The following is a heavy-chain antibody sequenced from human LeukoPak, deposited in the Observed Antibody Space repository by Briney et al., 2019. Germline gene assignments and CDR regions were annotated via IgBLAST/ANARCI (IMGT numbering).Heavy chain of an antibody. CDR2: ISYDGINT. CDR1: AFTFRNSG. D-gene: IGHD2-2*03. V-gene: IGHV3-30*18. J-gene: IGHJ4*02. CDR3: AKHGYCSGISCFFDF. Sequence: GGSLRLSCAASAFTFRNSGMHWVRQAPGKGLEWVAVISYDGINTYYADSVKGRFTISRDSSKNTLYLQMNSLRAEDTALYYCAKHGYCSGISCFFDFWGQGTLVTVSS.